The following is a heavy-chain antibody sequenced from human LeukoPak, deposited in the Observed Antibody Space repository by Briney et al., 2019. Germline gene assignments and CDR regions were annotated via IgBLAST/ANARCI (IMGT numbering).Heavy chain of an antibody. Sequence: GWTLRLSCAASGFTFSSYWMSWVRQAPGRGLEWVANIKQDGSEKYYVDSVKGRFTISRDNAKNSLYLQMNRLRAGDTAGYYCARDGGLAAAGSRQSYFDYWGQGTLVTVSS. CDR1: GFTFSSYW. CDR2: IKQDGSEK. J-gene: IGHJ4*02. D-gene: IGHD6-13*01. CDR3: ARDGGLAAAGSRQSYFDY. V-gene: IGHV3-7*01.